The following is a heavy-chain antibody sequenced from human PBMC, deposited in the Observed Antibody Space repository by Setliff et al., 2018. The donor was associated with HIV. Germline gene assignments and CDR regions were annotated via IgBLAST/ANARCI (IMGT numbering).Heavy chain of an antibody. V-gene: IGHV4-61*09. Sequence: TLSLTCTVSGGSISSGTYYWSWIRQPAGKGLEWIGHIYTDGSTNYNPSLKSRVTISVDTSKNQFSLKLSSVTAADTAVYYCARDRGWELLNWFDPWGQGTLVTVSS. D-gene: IGHD1-26*01. CDR2: IYTDGST. J-gene: IGHJ5*02. CDR1: GGSISSGTYY. CDR3: ARDRGWELLNWFDP.